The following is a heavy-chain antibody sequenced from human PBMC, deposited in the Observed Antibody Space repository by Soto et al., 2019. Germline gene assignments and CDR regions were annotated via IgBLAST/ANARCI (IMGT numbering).Heavy chain of an antibody. CDR2: IYYRGNT. CDR1: GDSINSDNYY. J-gene: IGHJ4*02. V-gene: IGHV4-39*01. CDR3: ARLEGLATISYYFDY. Sequence: QLQLQESGPGLVKPSGTLSLTSSVSGDSINSDNYYWGWIRQPPGKGLEWIGRIYYRGNTYYNPSLKTRVTISLDKSKSQCSLKLNSVTAADSAVYFCARLEGLATISYYFDYWGQGTLVTVSS. D-gene: IGHD3-9*01.